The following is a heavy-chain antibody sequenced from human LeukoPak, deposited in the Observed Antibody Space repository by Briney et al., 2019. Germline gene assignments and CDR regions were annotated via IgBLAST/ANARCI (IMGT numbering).Heavy chain of an antibody. CDR1: GFTFSDYW. D-gene: IGHD3-3*01. J-gene: IGHJ4*02. CDR2: INSDGSST. V-gene: IGHV3-74*01. CDR3: ARAPLTIFGVVYPYYFDY. Sequence: GGSLRLSCAASGFTFSDYWMHWVRQGPGKGLLCVSRINSDGSSTSYADSVRGRFTISRDNAKNTLYLQMNSLRAEDTAVYYCARAPLTIFGVVYPYYFDYWGQGTLVTVSS.